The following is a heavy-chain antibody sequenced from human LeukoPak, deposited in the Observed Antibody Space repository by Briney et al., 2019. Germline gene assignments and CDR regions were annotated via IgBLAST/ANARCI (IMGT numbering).Heavy chain of an antibody. CDR3: ARDLMQTHYPLPDY. CDR1: GFTFSSYA. V-gene: IGHV3-30-3*01. J-gene: IGHJ4*02. CDR2: ISYDGSNK. D-gene: IGHD3-10*01. Sequence: GGSLRLSCAASGFTFSSYAMHWVRQAPGKGLEWVAVISYDGSNKYYADSVKGRFTISRDNSKNTLYLQMNSLRAEDTAVYYCARDLMQTHYPLPDYWGQGTLVTVSS.